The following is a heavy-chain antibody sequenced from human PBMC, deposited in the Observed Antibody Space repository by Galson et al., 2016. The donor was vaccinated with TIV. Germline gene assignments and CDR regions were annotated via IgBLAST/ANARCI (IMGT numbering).Heavy chain of an antibody. CDR1: GFTFSDYA. V-gene: IGHV3-30-3*01. D-gene: IGHD2-15*01. CDR2: ISYDGSNK. Sequence: SLRLSCAASGFTFSDYAIHWVRQAPGKGLEWVAVISYDGSNKFYADSVKGRFTTSRDNSNNTLYLQMKSLRPEDTAVYYCARYKAYGIGVVADYWGQGTLVTVSS. CDR3: ARYKAYGIGVVADY. J-gene: IGHJ4*02.